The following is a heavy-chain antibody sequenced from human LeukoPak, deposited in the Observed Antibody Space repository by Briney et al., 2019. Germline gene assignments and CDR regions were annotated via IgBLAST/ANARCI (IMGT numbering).Heavy chain of an antibody. Sequence: GGSLRLSCAASGFIFSSYWMNWVRQAPGKGLEWVATIKQDGREKYYVASVKGRFTISRDNAKNSLYLQMNSLRAEDTAVYYCARGRKDTARITMVRGAKKPYYFDYWGQGTLVTVSS. V-gene: IGHV3-7*01. D-gene: IGHD3-10*01. CDR2: IKQDGREK. CDR1: GFIFSSYW. J-gene: IGHJ4*02. CDR3: ARGRKDTARITMVRGAKKPYYFDY.